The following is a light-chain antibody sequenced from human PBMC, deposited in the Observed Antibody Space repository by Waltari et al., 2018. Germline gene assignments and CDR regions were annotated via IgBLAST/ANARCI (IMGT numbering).Light chain of an antibody. J-gene: IGKJ1*01. Sequence: DIQMTQSPSSLSASVGDRVTITCRASQCIANSLAWYQQKLGQAPKLLLYAASRLESGVPSRYSGSGSGTDYTLTISSLQPEDFATYYCQQYYNTPWTFGQGTKVEIK. CDR2: AAS. CDR3: QQYYNTPWT. CDR1: QCIANS. V-gene: IGKV1-NL1*01.